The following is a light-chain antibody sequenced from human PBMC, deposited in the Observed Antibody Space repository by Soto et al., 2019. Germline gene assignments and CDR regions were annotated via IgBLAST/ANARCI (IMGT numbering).Light chain of an antibody. CDR2: AAS. CDR1: QSINNRY. Sequence: EIVLTQSPGTLSLSPGERATLSCRASQSINNRYLAWYQQKPGQAPRLLIYAASSRATGIPDRFSGSGSGTAFTLTISRLEPEDFALYYCQQFGSSPGFTFGPGTKVDIK. CDR3: QQFGSSPGFT. J-gene: IGKJ3*01. V-gene: IGKV3-20*01.